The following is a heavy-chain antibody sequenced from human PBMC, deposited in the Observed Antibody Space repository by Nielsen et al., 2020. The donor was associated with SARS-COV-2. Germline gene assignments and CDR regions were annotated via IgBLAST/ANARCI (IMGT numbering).Heavy chain of an antibody. CDR2: INPNSGGT. V-gene: IGHV1-2*06. J-gene: IGHJ4*02. CDR3: AREYSSGWYAIDY. CDR1: GYIFSSYG. D-gene: IGHD6-19*01. Sequence: ASVKVSCKAFGYIFSSYGISWVRQAPGQGLEWMGRINPNSGGTNYSQRFQGRVTLTRDTSIDTAYLEVSRLTSDDTAVYYCAREYSSGWYAIDYWGQGTLVTVSS.